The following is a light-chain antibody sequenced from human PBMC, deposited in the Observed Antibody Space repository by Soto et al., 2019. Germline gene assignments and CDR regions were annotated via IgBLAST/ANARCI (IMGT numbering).Light chain of an antibody. J-gene: IGLJ2*01. CDR3: TSFARKKDPCVV. CDR2: EVY. CDR1: STDIGAYNF. V-gene: IGLV2-8*01. Sequence: QSALTQPPSASGSPGQSVTISCTGTSTDIGAYNFVSWYQQHPGKAPTLLIYEVYKRPSGVPDRFSDSKSGNTASLTVSGLQGDDEADYYCTSFARKKDPCVVFGGGTKLTVL.